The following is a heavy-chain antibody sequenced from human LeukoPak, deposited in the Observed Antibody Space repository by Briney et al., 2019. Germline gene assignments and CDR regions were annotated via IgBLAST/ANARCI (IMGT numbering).Heavy chain of an antibody. J-gene: IGHJ4*02. V-gene: IGHV4-59*01. D-gene: IGHD6-13*01. CDR1: GGSISGYD. CDR3: ARSRSSSWFLFAY. CDR2: IYYSGST. Sequence: SETLSLTCTGSGGSISGYDWSWILHPPGKGLKWIWYIYYSGSTNYNPSLKSRVTISVDTSKNQFSLKLNSVTAADTAVYYCARSRSSSWFLFAYWGQGTLVTVSS.